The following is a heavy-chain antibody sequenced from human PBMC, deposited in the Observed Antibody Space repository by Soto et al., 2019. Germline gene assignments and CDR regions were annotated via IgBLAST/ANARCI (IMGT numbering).Heavy chain of an antibody. Sequence: QVQLVESGGDVVQPGRSLRLSCVGSGYTFSTFGMHWVRQAPGKGLEWVAVMSYDGRNEYYADSVRGRFTISRDNSKNTLYLQMNSLRAEDTAMYYCTKEMGSPIPFESWGQGTLVTVSS. D-gene: IGHD2-8*01. J-gene: IGHJ4*02. CDR3: TKEMGSPIPFES. CDR2: MSYDGRNE. CDR1: GYTFSTFG. V-gene: IGHV3-30*18.